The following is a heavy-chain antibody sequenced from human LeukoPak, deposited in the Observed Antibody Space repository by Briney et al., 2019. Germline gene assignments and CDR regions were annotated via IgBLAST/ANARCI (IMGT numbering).Heavy chain of an antibody. CDR1: GGSISSYY. CDR3: ARHPMVRGVFIDP. J-gene: IGHJ5*02. V-gene: IGHV4-59*08. D-gene: IGHD3-10*01. CDR2: IYYSGST. Sequence: PSETLSLTCTVSGGSISSYYWSWIRQPPGKGLEWIGYIYYSGSTNYNPSLKSRVTISVDTSKNQFSLKLSSVTAADTAVYYCARHPMVRGVFIDPWGQGTLVTVSS.